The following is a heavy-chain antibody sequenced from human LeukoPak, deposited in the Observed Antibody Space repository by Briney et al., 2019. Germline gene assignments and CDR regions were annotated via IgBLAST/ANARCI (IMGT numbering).Heavy chain of an antibody. Sequence: GGSLRLSCAASGFTFSSYAMSWVRQAPGKGLEWVSAISGSGGSTYYADSVKGRFTISRDNSKNTLYLQMNSLRAEDTAVYYCAKVLRGVITRVPYYFDYWGQGTLVTVSS. V-gene: IGHV3-23*01. D-gene: IGHD3-10*01. CDR1: GFTFSSYA. CDR3: AKVLRGVITRVPYYFDY. J-gene: IGHJ4*02. CDR2: ISGSGGST.